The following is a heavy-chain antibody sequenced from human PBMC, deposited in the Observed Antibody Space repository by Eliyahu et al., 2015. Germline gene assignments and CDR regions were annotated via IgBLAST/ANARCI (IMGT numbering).Heavy chain of an antibody. CDR2: ISAYNGNT. V-gene: IGHV1-18*01. J-gene: IGHJ4*02. Sequence: QVQLVQSGAEVKKPGAXVKVSCKASGYTFTSYGXSWVRQAPGQGLEWVGWISAYNGNTNYAQKLQGRVTMTTDTSTSTAYMELRSLRSDDTAVYYCARDADLGSYYDSRSLIDYWGQGTLVTVSS. CDR1: GYTFTSYG. D-gene: IGHD3-22*01. CDR3: ARDADLGSYYDSRSLIDY.